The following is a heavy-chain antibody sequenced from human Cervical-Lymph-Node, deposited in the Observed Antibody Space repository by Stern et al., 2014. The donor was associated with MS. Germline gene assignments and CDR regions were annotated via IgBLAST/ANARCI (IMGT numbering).Heavy chain of an antibody. CDR2: ISTDNGNT. D-gene: IGHD3-22*01. V-gene: IGHV1-18*01. Sequence: QVPLGQSGAEVKKPGASVKVSCKASGYTFTSYGISLVRQAPGQGLEWLGWISTDNGNTNYAQKLQGRVTMTTDTSTSTGYMELGSLRSGDTDVYYCARVDSSGYYKDAFDIWGQGTMVTVSS. CDR3: ARVDSSGYYKDAFDI. CDR1: GYTFTSYG. J-gene: IGHJ3*02.